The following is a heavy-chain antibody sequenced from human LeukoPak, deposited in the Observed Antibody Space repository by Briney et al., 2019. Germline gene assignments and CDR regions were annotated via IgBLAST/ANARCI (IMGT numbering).Heavy chain of an antibody. CDR2: INAGNGNT. J-gene: IGHJ6*02. CDR1: GYTFTSYA. D-gene: IGHD3-3*01. CDR3: ARDSERFLEWLLYRYSPYYYYYGMDV. Sequence: ASVKVSCKASGYTFTSYAMHWVRQAPGQRLEWMGWINAGNGNTKYSQKFQGRVTITRDTSASTAYMELSSLRSEDTAVYYCARDSERFLEWLLYRYSPYYYYYGMDVWGQGTTVTVSS. V-gene: IGHV1-3*01.